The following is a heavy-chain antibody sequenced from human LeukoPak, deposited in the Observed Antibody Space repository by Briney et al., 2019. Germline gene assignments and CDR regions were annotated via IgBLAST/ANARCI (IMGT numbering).Heavy chain of an antibody. CDR3: ARQGPSIYTAFDY. D-gene: IGHD4-11*01. V-gene: IGHV4-34*01. CDR2: INHSGSA. Sequence: PSETLSLTCAVYGGSFSGYYWTWIRRVPGKGLEWIGDINHSGSASYNPSLKSRVTISVDTSKNQFSLKLSSVTAADTAVYYCARQGPSIYTAFDYWGQGTLVTVSS. CDR1: GGSFSGYY. J-gene: IGHJ4*02.